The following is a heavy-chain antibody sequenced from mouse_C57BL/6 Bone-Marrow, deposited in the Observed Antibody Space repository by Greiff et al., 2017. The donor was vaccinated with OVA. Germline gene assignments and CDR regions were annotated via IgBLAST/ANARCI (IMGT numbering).Heavy chain of an antibody. CDR3: AHGRRNAMDY. J-gene: IGHJ4*01. V-gene: IGHV2-4*01. CDR2: IWSGGST. CDR1: GFSLTSYG. Sequence: VKLMESGPGLVQPSQSLSITCTVSGFSLTSYGVHWVRQPPGKGLEWLGVIWSGGSTDYNAAFISRLSISKDNSKSQVFFKMNSLQADDTAIYYCAHGRRNAMDYWGQGTSVTVAS.